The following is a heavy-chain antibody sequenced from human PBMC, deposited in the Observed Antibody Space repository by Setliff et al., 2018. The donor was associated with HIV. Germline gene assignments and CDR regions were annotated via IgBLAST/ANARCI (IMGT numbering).Heavy chain of an antibody. J-gene: IGHJ5*02. V-gene: IGHV3-21*01. CDR1: GFTFSSYS. Sequence: PGGSLRLSCSASGFTFSSYSMNWVRQAPGKGLEWVSSISSSSSYIYYADSVKGRFTISRDNPKNSLYLQMNSLRAEDTAVYYCARVYSEKFDPWGQGTLVTVSS. D-gene: IGHD1-26*01. CDR2: ISSSSSYI. CDR3: ARVYSEKFDP.